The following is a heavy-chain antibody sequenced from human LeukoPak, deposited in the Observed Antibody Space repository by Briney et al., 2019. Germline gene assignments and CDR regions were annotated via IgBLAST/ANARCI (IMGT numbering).Heavy chain of an antibody. J-gene: IGHJ3*02. D-gene: IGHD6-19*01. CDR3: ARAPSGWDAFDI. CDR2: IYYSGST. CDR1: DGSISSYY. Sequence: PSETLSLTCTVSDGSISSYYWSWIRQPPGKGLEWIGYIYYSGSTNYNPSLKSRVTMSVDTSKTQFSLKLSSVTAADTAEYYCARAPSGWDAFDIWGQGTMVTVSS. V-gene: IGHV4-59*01.